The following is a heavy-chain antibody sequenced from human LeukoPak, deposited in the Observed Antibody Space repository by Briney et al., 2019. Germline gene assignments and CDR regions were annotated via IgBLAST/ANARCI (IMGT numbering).Heavy chain of an antibody. CDR1: GFTFSSYE. CDR3: ARAKEWEHDFDY. J-gene: IGHJ4*02. Sequence: PGGSLRLSCAASGFTFSSYEMNWVRQAPGKGLEWVSYISSSASTIYYADSVKGRFAISRDNAKNSLYLQMYSPRAEDTAVYYCARAKEWEHDFDYWGQGTLVTVSS. CDR2: ISSSASTI. V-gene: IGHV3-48*03. D-gene: IGHD1-26*01.